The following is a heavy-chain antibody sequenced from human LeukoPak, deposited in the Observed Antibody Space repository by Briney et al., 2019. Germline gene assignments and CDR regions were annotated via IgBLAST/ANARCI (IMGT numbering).Heavy chain of an antibody. CDR3: ARPVIREWSHLDAFDI. D-gene: IGHD3-3*01. CDR1: GYSFTSYW. Sequence: GESLKISCKGSGYSFTSYWIGWVRQMPGKGLEWMGIIYPGDSDTRYSPSFQGQVTISADKSISTAYLQWSSLKASDTAMYYCARPVIREWSHLDAFDIWGQGTMVTVSS. V-gene: IGHV5-51*01. J-gene: IGHJ3*02. CDR2: IYPGDSDT.